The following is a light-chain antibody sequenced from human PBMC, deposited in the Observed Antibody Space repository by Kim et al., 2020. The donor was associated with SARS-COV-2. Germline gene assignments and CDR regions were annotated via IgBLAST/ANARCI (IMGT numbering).Light chain of an antibody. CDR2: DAS. CDR3: QEYDSYSWT. Sequence: GDRVTITCRASQSISTWLAWYQQKPGKAPKLLIYDASSLESGVPSRFSGSGSGTEFTLSISSLQPDDFATYYCQEYDSYSWTFGQGTKVDIK. J-gene: IGKJ1*01. CDR1: QSISTW. V-gene: IGKV1-5*01.